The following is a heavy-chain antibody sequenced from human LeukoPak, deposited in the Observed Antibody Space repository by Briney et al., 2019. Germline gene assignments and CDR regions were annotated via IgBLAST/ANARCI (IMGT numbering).Heavy chain of an antibody. Sequence: ASVEVSCKASGYTFTSYGISWVRQAPGQGLEWMGWISAYNGNTNYAQKLQGRVTMTTDTSTSTAYMELRSLRSDDTAVYYCAREVAAAGTHEYYYYGMDVWGQGTTVTVSS. CDR3: AREVAAAGTHEYYYYGMDV. J-gene: IGHJ6*02. V-gene: IGHV1-18*01. CDR1: GYTFTSYG. CDR2: ISAYNGNT. D-gene: IGHD6-13*01.